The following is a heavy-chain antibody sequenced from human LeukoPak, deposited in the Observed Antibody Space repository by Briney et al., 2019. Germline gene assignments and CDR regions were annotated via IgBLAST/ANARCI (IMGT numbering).Heavy chain of an antibody. V-gene: IGHV3-48*01. J-gene: IGHJ4*02. CDR2: NSSSSSNI. Sequence: GGSLRLSCAASGFTFSSYSMNWVRQAPGKGLEWVSYNSSSSSNIDYADSVKGRFTISRDNAKNSLYLQMNSLRAEDTAVYYCARAGDCSSTSCYSSDYWGQGTLVTVSS. D-gene: IGHD2-2*02. CDR1: GFTFSSYS. CDR3: ARAGDCSSTSCYSSDY.